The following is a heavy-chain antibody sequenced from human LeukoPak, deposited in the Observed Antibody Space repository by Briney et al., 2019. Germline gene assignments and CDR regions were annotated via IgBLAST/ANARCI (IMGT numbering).Heavy chain of an antibody. CDR2: INAYNGNT. V-gene: IGHV1-18*01. CDR1: GYTFTYYV. CDR3: ASHYSGSYEDYMDV. J-gene: IGHJ6*03. Sequence: GASVKVSCKTSGYTFTYYVISWVRQAPGQGLEWMGWINAYNGNTIDAQKFQGRVTITTDESTSTAYMELSSLRSEDTAVYYCASHYSGSYEDYMDVWGKGTTVTVSS. D-gene: IGHD1-26*01.